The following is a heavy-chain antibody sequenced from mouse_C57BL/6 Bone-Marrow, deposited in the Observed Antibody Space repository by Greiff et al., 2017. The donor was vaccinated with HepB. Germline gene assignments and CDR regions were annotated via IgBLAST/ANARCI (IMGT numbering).Heavy chain of an antibody. CDR2: IRLKSDNYAT. CDR1: GFTFSNYW. J-gene: IGHJ3*01. Sequence: EVKLMESGGGLVQPGGSMKLSCVASGFTFSNYWMNWVRQSPEKGLEWVAQIRLKSDNYATHYAESVKGRFTISRDDSKSSVYLQMNNLRAEDTGIYYCTGQDYSNFSYWGQGTLVTVSA. CDR3: TGQDYSNFSY. V-gene: IGHV6-3*01. D-gene: IGHD2-5*01.